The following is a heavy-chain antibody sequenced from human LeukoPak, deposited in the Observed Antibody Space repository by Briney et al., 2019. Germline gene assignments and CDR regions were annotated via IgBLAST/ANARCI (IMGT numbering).Heavy chain of an antibody. D-gene: IGHD6-19*01. V-gene: IGHV3-33*01. CDR2: IWYDGSNK. CDR1: GFTFSNYG. Sequence: PGGSLRLSCAPSGFTFSNYGMHWVRQAPGKGLEWVAGIWYDGSNKYYADSVKGRFTISRDNSKNTLYLQMNSLRAEDTAVYYCARDRGSSGWYDVFDIGGQGTMVTVP. CDR3: ARDRGSSGWYDVFDI. J-gene: IGHJ3*02.